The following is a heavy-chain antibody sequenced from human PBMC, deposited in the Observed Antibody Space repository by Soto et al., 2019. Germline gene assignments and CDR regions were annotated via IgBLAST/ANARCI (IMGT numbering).Heavy chain of an antibody. J-gene: IGHJ4*02. CDR1: GFTFSNAW. D-gene: IGHD3-22*01. CDR3: TTHKRWYYYDSSGYYPDDY. Sequence: GGSLRLSCAASGFTFSNAWMNWVRQAPGKGLEWVGRIKSKTDGGTTDYAAPVKGRFTISRDDSKNTLYLQMNSLKTEDTAVYYCTTHKRWYYYDSSGYYPDDYWGQGTLVTAPQ. CDR2: IKSKTDGGTT. V-gene: IGHV3-15*07.